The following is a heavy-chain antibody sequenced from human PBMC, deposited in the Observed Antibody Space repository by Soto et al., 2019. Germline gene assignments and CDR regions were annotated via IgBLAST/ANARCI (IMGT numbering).Heavy chain of an antibody. Sequence: GASVKVSCKASGYTFTSYGISWVRQAPGQGLEWMGWISAYNGNTNYAQKLQGRVTMTTDTSTSTAYMELRSLRSDDTAVYYCAKHYDFLAGYQYGMDVWGQGTTVTVSS. CDR3: AKHYDFLAGYQYGMDV. CDR1: GYTFTSYG. D-gene: IGHD3-9*01. V-gene: IGHV1-18*01. CDR2: ISAYNGNT. J-gene: IGHJ6*02.